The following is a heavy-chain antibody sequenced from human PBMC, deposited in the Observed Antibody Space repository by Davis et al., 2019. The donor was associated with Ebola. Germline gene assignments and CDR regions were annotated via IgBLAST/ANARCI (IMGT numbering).Heavy chain of an antibody. CDR1: GFTLGSYW. Sequence: GESLKISCAASGFTLGSYWMHWVRQTPGKGLVWVSRINSDGSSTSYADSVKGRFTISRDNAKNSLYLQMNTLRVEDTAIYYCVPGTWIRGQGTLVTVSS. CDR3: VPGTWI. CDR2: INSDGSST. J-gene: IGHJ4*02. D-gene: IGHD5-18*01. V-gene: IGHV3-74*01.